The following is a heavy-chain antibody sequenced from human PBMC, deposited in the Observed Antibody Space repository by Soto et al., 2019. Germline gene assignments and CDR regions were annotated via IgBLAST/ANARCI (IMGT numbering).Heavy chain of an antibody. CDR2: ISGSGGST. CDR3: AKGGADYDILTGYYYYGMDV. J-gene: IGHJ6*02. CDR1: GFTFSSYA. D-gene: IGHD3-9*01. V-gene: IGHV3-23*01. Sequence: PGGSLRLSCAASGFTFSSYAMSWVRQAPGKGLEWVSAISGSGGSTYYADSVKGRFTISRDNSKNTLYLQMNSLRAEDTAVYYCAKGGADYDILTGYYYYGMDVWGQGTTVTVPS.